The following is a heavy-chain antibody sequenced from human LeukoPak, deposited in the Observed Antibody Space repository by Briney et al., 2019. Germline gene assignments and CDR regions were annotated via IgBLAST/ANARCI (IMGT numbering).Heavy chain of an antibody. D-gene: IGHD2-2*01. CDR3: ARGLGYCSSTSCYAGNNWFDP. J-gene: IGHJ5*02. Sequence: SETLSLTCTVSGGSISSYYWSWIRQPPGKGLKWIGYIYYTGSTNYNPSLKSRVTISVDTSKNQFSLKLSSVTAADTAVYYCARGLGYCSSTSCYAGNNWFDPWGQGTLVTVSS. CDR1: GGSISSYY. V-gene: IGHV4-59*01. CDR2: IYYTGST.